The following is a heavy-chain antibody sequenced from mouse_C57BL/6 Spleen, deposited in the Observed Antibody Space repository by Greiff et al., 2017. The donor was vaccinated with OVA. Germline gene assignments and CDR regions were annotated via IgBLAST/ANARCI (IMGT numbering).Heavy chain of an antibody. J-gene: IGHJ3*01. CDR2: IRSKSTNYAT. CDR3: VRHDGSSPFAY. Sequence: DVQLVESGGGLVQPKGSLKLSCAASGFSFNTYAMNWVRQAPGQGLEWVARIRSKSTNYATYYADSVKDRFTISRDDSESMLYLQMNNLKTEDTAMYYCVRHDGSSPFAYWGQGTLVTVSA. CDR1: GFSFNTYA. V-gene: IGHV10-1*01. D-gene: IGHD1-1*01.